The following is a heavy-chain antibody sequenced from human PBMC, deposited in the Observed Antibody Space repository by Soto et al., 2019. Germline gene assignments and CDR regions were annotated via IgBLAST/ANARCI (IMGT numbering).Heavy chain of an antibody. J-gene: IGHJ5*02. CDR1: GFTFSRYT. V-gene: IGHV3-21*01. CDR2: ISASSTYI. Sequence: PGGSLRLSCAASGFTFSRYTMNWVRQAPGQGLEWVSSISASSTYIYYADSVKGRFTISRDNAKNSLYLQMNSLKAEDTAVYYCARLPLAVAGDNWFEPWGQGTLVTVSS. D-gene: IGHD6-19*01. CDR3: ARLPLAVAGDNWFEP.